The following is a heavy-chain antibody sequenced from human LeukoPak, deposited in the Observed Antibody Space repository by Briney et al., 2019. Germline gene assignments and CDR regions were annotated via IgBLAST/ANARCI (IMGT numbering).Heavy chain of an antibody. Sequence: ASVKVSCKASGGTFSSYAISWVRQAPGQGLEWMGGIIPIFGTANYAQKFQGRVTITADKSTSTAYMELSSLRSEDTAVYYCAKGYSSGWGRAFDIWGQGTMVTVSS. CDR3: AKGYSSGWGRAFDI. D-gene: IGHD6-19*01. V-gene: IGHV1-69*06. CDR2: IIPIFGTA. CDR1: GGTFSSYA. J-gene: IGHJ3*02.